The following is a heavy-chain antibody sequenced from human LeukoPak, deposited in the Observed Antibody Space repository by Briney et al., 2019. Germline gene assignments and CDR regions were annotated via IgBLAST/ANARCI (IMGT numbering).Heavy chain of an antibody. Sequence: SETLSLTCTVSGDSISSDYWSWIRQPPGKGLEWIGYIYRFGNTDYNPSLMRRVTISLDKSKKQLSLNLTSVTAADTAVYYCAGRGQRYFRDWGQGTLVTVSS. CDR1: GDSISSDY. J-gene: IGHJ1*01. CDR2: IYRFGNT. V-gene: IGHV4-4*08. CDR3: AGRGQRYFRD.